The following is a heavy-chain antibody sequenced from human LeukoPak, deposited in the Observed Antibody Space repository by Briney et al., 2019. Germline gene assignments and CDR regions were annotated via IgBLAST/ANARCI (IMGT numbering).Heavy chain of an antibody. V-gene: IGHV4-39*01. CDR1: GGSINSNNYY. Sequence: SETLSLTCTVSGGSINSNNYYWGWIRQPPGKGLEWIVSIYSSGSAYYNPSLKSRVTISVDTSKNQFSLRLSSVTAADTAVYYCQSRYLEWLLEYWGQGTLVTVSS. J-gene: IGHJ4*02. D-gene: IGHD3-3*01. CDR3: QSRYLEWLLEY. CDR2: IYSSGSA.